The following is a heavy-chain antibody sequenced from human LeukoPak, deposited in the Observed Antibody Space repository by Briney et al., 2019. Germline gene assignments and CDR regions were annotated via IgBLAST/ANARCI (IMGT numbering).Heavy chain of an antibody. CDR2: IKQDGSEK. J-gene: IGHJ4*02. CDR3: ARDSSVFWSGQVIPLDY. CDR1: GFTFSSYW. V-gene: IGHV3-7*01. Sequence: PGGSLRLSCAASGFTFSSYWMSWVRQAPGKGLEWVANIKQDGSEKYYVDSVKGRFTISRDNAKNSLYLQMNSLRAEDTAVYYCARDSSVFWSGQVIPLDYWGQGTLVTVSS. D-gene: IGHD3-3*01.